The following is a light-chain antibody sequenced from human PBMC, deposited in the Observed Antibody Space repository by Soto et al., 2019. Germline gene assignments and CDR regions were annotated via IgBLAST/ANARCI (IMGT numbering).Light chain of an antibody. V-gene: IGKV1-9*01. J-gene: IGKJ4*01. CDR1: QGISSY. CDR2: AAS. Sequence: DIQLTQSPSFLSASVGDRVTITCRASQGISSYLAWCQQQPGRAPKFLIYAASTLQSGVPSRFSGNGSGTEFTLTISSLQPEDFATSYCQQHRSYPLTFGGGTKVEIK. CDR3: QQHRSYPLT.